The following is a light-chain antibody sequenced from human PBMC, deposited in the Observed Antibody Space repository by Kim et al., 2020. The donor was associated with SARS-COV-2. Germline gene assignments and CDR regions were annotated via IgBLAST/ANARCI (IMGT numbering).Light chain of an antibody. CDR2: DAS. V-gene: IGKV1-13*02. CDR1: QGISSA. Sequence: AIQLTQSPSSLSASVGDRVTITCRASQGISSALAWYQQKPEKAPKLLIYDASSLESGVPSRFSGSGSGTDFTLTISSLQPEDFATYCCQQFNSYPTFGGGTKVDIK. J-gene: IGKJ4*01. CDR3: QQFNSYPT.